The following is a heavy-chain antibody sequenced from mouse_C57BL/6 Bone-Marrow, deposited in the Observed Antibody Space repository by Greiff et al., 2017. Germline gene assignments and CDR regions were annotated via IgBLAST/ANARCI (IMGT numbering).Heavy chain of an antibody. J-gene: IGHJ3*01. CDR3: ARIRVPELEQGWFAY. Sequence: QVQLQQPGAELVKPGASVKLSCKASGYTFTSYWMHWVKQRPGQGLEWIGMIHPNSGSTNYNEKFKSKATLTVDKSSSTAYMQLSSLTSEDSAVYYCARIRVPELEQGWFAYWGQGTLVTVSA. V-gene: IGHV1-64*01. D-gene: IGHD4-1*01. CDR1: GYTFTSYW. CDR2: IHPNSGST.